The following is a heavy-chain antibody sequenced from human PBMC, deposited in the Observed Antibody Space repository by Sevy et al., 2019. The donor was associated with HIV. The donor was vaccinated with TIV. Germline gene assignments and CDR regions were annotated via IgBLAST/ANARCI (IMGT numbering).Heavy chain of an antibody. CDR3: AKFGGSGSYYYYYYGMDV. Sequence: GGSLRLSCAASGFTFSSYAMSWVRQAPGKGLEWVSAISGSGGSTYYADSVKGRFTISRDNSKNTLYLQMNSLRAEDTAVYYCAKFGGSGSYYYYYYGMDVWGQGTTVTVSS. V-gene: IGHV3-23*01. CDR2: ISGSGGST. CDR1: GFTFSSYA. D-gene: IGHD3-10*01. J-gene: IGHJ6*02.